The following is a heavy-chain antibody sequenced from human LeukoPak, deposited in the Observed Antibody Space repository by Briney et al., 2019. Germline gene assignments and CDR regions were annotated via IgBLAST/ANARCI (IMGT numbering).Heavy chain of an antibody. Sequence: GASVKVSCKASGYTFTDYYIHWVRQAPGQGLECMGWINPNSGGTNYAQKFQGRVTMTRDTSISTAYMELSSLRSEDTAVYYCATVGTDPDFYFDYWGQGTLVTVSS. CDR3: ATVGTDPDFYFDY. D-gene: IGHD3-3*01. V-gene: IGHV1-2*02. CDR1: GYTFTDYY. J-gene: IGHJ4*02. CDR2: INPNSGGT.